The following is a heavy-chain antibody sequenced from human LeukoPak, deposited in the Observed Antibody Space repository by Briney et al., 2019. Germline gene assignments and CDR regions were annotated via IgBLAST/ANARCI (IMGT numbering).Heavy chain of an antibody. V-gene: IGHV3-11*01. J-gene: IGHJ4*02. CDR3: ARARGWYYFDY. D-gene: IGHD6-19*01. CDR2: ISSSGSTI. CDR1: GFTFSDYY. Sequence: GGSLRLSCAASGFTFSDYYMSWIRQAPGKGLEWVSRISSSGSTIYYADSVKGRFTISRDNAKSSLYLQMNSLRAEDTAVYYCARARGWYYFDYWGQGTLVTVSS.